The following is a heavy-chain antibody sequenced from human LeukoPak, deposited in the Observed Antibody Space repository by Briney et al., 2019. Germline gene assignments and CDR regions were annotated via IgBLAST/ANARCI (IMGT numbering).Heavy chain of an antibody. D-gene: IGHD3-9*01. J-gene: IGHJ4*02. CDR2: IYPGDSDT. CDR1: GYSFTRHW. V-gene: IGHV5-51*01. Sequence: GESLKISCKGSGYSFTRHWIGWVRQMPGKGLEWMGIIYPGDSDTRYSPSFQGQVTISADRSISTAYLQWSSLKASDTAMYFCARRKDYDILTGSSQYYFDYWGQGTLVTVPS. CDR3: ARRKDYDILTGSSQYYFDY.